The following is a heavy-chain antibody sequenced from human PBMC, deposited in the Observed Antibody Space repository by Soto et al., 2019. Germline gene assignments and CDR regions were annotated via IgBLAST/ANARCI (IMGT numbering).Heavy chain of an antibody. V-gene: IGHV3-7*01. CDR1: GFRLSTHW. Sequence: EVQVVESGGGLVQPGGSLRLSCAASGFRLSTHWMGWVRQDPGIGLEWVANIKADGSEKYYVDSVQGRFIISRDNARNSQSLQMNSLRAEDTAVYYCARGPNYGDRTDYFYSWGQGTLVTVSS. D-gene: IGHD2-21*02. J-gene: IGHJ4*02. CDR3: ARGPNYGDRTDYFYS. CDR2: IKADGSEK.